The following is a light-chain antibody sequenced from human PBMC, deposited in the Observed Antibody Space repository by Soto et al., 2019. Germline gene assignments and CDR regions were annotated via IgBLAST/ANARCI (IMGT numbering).Light chain of an antibody. V-gene: IGKV3-15*01. CDR3: KKYKSWPIT. CDR2: GAS. CDR1: QSVSSE. Sequence: EIVMTQSQATLSVSPGVCAPLSRRASQSVSSELAWYQQQPGQARRLLMYGASTRATGIPARFSGSGSGTEFTLTISGLQSEESAIYFCKKYKSWPITVGKGKRLEIK. J-gene: IGKJ5*01.